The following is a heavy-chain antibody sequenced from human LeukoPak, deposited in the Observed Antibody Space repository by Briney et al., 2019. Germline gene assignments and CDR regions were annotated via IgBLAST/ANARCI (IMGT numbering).Heavy chain of an antibody. CDR2: IYSGGSP. V-gene: IGHV3-53*01. CDR1: GFTVSGND. Sequence: GGSLRLSCAASGFTVSGNDMSWVRQAPGKGLEWVSVIYSGGSPYYADSVKGRFTISRDNSKNTLYLQMNSLRAEDTAVYYCARVVDHDYSDYYLDYWGQGTLVTVSS. D-gene: IGHD4-11*01. J-gene: IGHJ4*02. CDR3: ARVVDHDYSDYYLDY.